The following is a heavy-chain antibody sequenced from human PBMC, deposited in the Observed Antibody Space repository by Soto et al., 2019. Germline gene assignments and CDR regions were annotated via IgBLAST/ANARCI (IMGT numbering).Heavy chain of an antibody. Sequence: QEHLVESGGGVVQPGRSLRLSCAASRSILSGYGMHWVRQAPGKGLEWVAVIWYDGSNKYYADSVKGRFTISRDNSKNMLYLQMDSLRVEDTAVYYCARDGIGGTVFRGFCDYWGQGTLVTVSS. CDR1: RSILSGYG. J-gene: IGHJ4*02. V-gene: IGHV3-33*01. D-gene: IGHD1-7*01. CDR3: ARDGIGGTVFRGFCDY. CDR2: IWYDGSNK.